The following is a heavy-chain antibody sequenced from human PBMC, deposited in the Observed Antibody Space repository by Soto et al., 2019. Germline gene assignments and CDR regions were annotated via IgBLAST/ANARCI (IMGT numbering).Heavy chain of an antibody. Sequence: QVHLVQSGAEVKQPGASVKVSCKASGYTFSVYHMHWVRQAPGQGLEWMGWVHPNSGGTNYAQSVEGRVTMTRDTSINTAYMALSRLTSGDTAVYYCAKELQRGMDVWGQGTTVTVSS. CDR2: VHPNSGGT. D-gene: IGHD4-4*01. CDR1: GYTFSVYH. CDR3: AKELQRGMDV. J-gene: IGHJ6*02. V-gene: IGHV1-2*02.